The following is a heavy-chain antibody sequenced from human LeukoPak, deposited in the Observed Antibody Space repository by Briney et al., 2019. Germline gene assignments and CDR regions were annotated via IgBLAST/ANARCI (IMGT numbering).Heavy chain of an antibody. CDR2: IYYSGST. Sequence: KTSETLSLTCTVSGGSISSYYWSWIRQPPGKGLEWIGYIYYSGSTNYNPSLKSRVTTSVDTSKNQFSLKLSSVTAADTAVYYCARESSSAGDYWGQGTLVTVSS. CDR1: GGSISSYY. V-gene: IGHV4-59*12. CDR3: ARESSSAGDY. J-gene: IGHJ4*02. D-gene: IGHD6-6*01.